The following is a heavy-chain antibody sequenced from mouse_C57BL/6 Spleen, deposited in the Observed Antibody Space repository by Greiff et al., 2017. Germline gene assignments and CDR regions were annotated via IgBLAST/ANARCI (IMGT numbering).Heavy chain of an antibody. J-gene: IGHJ3*01. CDR1: GFTFSSYA. D-gene: IGHD2-3*01. CDR3: ASDDGYYWFAY. Sequence: EVKLMESGGGLVKPGGSLKLSCAASGFTFSSYAMSWVRQTPEQRLEWVATISAGGSYTYYPDNVKGRFTISRDNAKNNRYLQMSHLKSEDTAMYYWASDDGYYWFAYWGQGTLVTVSA. CDR2: ISAGGSYT. V-gene: IGHV5-4*03.